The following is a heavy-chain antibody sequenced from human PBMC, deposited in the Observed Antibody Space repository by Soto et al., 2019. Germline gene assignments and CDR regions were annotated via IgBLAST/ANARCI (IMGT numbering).Heavy chain of an antibody. CDR1: GGSISGSY. CDR2: VFSSGIT. J-gene: IGHJ4*02. V-gene: IGHV4-59*01. Sequence: PSETLSLTCTVSGGSISGSYWNWIRQPPGKGLAWIGYVFSSGITDYSPSLKSRVTITVDTSNNQFSLKLSSVNDADTAIYYCVRDRGQRLYWGQVILVTVSS. D-gene: IGHD5-18*01. CDR3: VRDRGQRLY.